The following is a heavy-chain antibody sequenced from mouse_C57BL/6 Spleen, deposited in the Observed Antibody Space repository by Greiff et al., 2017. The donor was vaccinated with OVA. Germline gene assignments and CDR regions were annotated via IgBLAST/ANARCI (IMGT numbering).Heavy chain of an antibody. CDR3: ARVSIYYDYEYYFDY. V-gene: IGHV1-26*01. J-gene: IGHJ2*01. D-gene: IGHD2-4*01. CDR1: GYTFTDYY. CDR2: INPNNGGT. Sequence: EVQLQQSGPELVKPGASVKISCKASGYTFTDYYMNWVKQSHGKSLEWIGDINPNNGGTSYNQKFKGKATLTVDKSSSTAYMELRSLTSEDSAVYYCARVSIYYDYEYYFDYWGQGTTLTVSS.